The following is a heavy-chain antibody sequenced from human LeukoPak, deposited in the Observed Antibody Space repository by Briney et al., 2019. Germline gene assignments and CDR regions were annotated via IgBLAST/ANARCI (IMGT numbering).Heavy chain of an antibody. D-gene: IGHD2-15*01. CDR1: GFTFSSYA. CDR2: ISYDGSNK. CDR3: TTGPALYEVGFCDDTTCFSN. J-gene: IGHJ4*02. V-gene: IGHV3-30-3*01. Sequence: GGSLRLSCAASGFTFSSYAMHWVRQAPGKGLEWVAVISYDGSNKYYADSVKGRFTISRDNSKNTLYLQVNSLGTEDTGVYYCTTGPALYEVGFCDDTTCFSNWGQGTLVIVSS.